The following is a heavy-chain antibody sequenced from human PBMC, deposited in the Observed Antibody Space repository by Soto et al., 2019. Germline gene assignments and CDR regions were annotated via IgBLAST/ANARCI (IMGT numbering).Heavy chain of an antibody. D-gene: IGHD3-16*02. V-gene: IGHV4-31*03. CDR2: IYYSGST. CDR1: GGSISSGGYY. Sequence: QVQLQESGPGLVKPSQTLSLTCTVSGGSISSGGYYWSWIRQHPGKGLEWIGYIYYSGSTYDNPSLKSRVTIAVDTSKNQSSLKLSSVTAADTAVYYCARGKYAYIWGIYRIHAFDIWGQGTMVTVSS. CDR3: ARGKYAYIWGIYRIHAFDI. J-gene: IGHJ3*02.